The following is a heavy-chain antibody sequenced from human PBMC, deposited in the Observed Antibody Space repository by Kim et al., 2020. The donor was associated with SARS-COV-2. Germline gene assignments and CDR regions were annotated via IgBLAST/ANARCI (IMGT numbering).Heavy chain of an antibody. CDR1: GFIFSSYA. CDR3: AKDDPPWPESLAGYYYYYYGMDV. Sequence: GGSLRLSCAASGFIFSSYAMSWVRQAPGKGLEWVSVISGSGGSTYYADSVKGRFTISRDNSKSTLYLQMNSLRVEDTAVYYCAKDDPPWPESLAGYYYYYYGMDVWGQGTTVTVSS. D-gene: IGHD6-19*01. CDR2: ISGSGGST. J-gene: IGHJ6*02. V-gene: IGHV3-23*01.